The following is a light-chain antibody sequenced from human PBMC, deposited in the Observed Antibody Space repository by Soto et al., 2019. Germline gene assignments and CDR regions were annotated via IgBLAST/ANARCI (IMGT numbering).Light chain of an antibody. V-gene: IGKV3-15*01. CDR3: QQYNNWPT. J-gene: IGKJ1*01. CDR2: GAS. CDR1: QSVSSN. Sequence: EIVMTQSPATLSVSPGERATLSCRASQSVSSNLAWYQQKPGQAPRLLIYGASTRATGIPARFSGSGSWTEFTLTISSLQSEDFAVYYCQQYNNWPTSGQGTKVEIK.